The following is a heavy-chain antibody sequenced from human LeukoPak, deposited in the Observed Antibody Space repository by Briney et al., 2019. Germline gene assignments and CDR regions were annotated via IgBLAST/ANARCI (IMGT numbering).Heavy chain of an antibody. Sequence: GGSLRLSCAASGFTFSTYSMNWVRQAPGKGLEWVSYISTGSSNIYYADSVRVRFTVSRDNAKNSLYLQMNSLRAEDTAVYFCARDCSSAICFDTPDFDYWGQGTLVTVSS. V-gene: IGHV3-48*01. D-gene: IGHD2-2*01. CDR2: ISTGSSNI. CDR3: ARDCSSAICFDTPDFDY. CDR1: GFTFSTYS. J-gene: IGHJ4*02.